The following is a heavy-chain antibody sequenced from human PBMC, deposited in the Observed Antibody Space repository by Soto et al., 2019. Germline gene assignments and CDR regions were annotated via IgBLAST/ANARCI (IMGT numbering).Heavy chain of an antibody. D-gene: IGHD3-10*01. CDR2: IKQDGSEK. CDR1: GFTFSNYW. J-gene: IGHJ4*02. Sequence: EVHLVESGGGLVQPGGSLRLSCEVSGFTFSNYWMSWVRQAPGKGLEWVANIKQDGSEKYYVDSVTGRFTISRDNAKNSMYMQMNSLRAEDTAVYYCGRDSGVSAWDYWGQGTLVTVSS. V-gene: IGHV3-7*01. CDR3: GRDSGVSAWDY.